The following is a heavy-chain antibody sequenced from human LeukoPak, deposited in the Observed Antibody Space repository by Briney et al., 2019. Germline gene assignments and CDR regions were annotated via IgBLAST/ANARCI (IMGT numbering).Heavy chain of an antibody. CDR2: IRSSSYI. CDR3: ARDLADCSGGSCYYYYYGMDV. V-gene: IGHV3-21*01. J-gene: IGHJ6*02. CDR1: GFTFSSYS. D-gene: IGHD2-15*01. Sequence: GGSLRLSCAASGFTFSSYSMNWVRQAPGRGLEWVASIRSSSYIYYADSVKGRFTISTDNAKNSLYLQMNSLRAEDTAVYYCARDLADCSGGSCYYYYYGMDVWGQGTTVTVSS.